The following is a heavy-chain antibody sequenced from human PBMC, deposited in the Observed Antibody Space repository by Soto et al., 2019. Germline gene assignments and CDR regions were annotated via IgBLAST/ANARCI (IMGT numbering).Heavy chain of an antibody. J-gene: IGHJ4*02. V-gene: IGHV1-69*11. CDR1: VGTFSSYS. CDR3: ARGVPSGSFPPFDL. Sequence: QVQLVQSGAEVKEPGSSVKVSCKASVGTFSSYSFSWVRQAPGQGLEWMEGFSPILGTTNYAQNFLVRVTITAEEVTSTVYLELSSLRPEDTAVYYCARGVPSGSFPPFDLGGQGTLVTVSS. D-gene: IGHD2-15*01. CDR2: FSPILGTT.